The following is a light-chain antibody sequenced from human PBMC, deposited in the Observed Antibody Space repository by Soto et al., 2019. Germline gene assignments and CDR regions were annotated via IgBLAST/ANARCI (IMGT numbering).Light chain of an antibody. CDR2: EAA. J-gene: IGLJ2*01. CDR1: SKDIGANNY. Sequence: QSVLTQPASVSGSPGQSITISCSGTSKDIGANNYVSWYQHHPGKAPKILIYEAANRPSGVSHRFSGSKSANTASLTISGLQAEDEADYFCTSYTSTSTLVFGGGTKLTVL. V-gene: IGLV2-14*01. CDR3: TSYTSTSTLV.